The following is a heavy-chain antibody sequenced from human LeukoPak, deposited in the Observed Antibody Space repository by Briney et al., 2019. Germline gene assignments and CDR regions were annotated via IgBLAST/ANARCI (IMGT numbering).Heavy chain of an antibody. CDR2: ISYDGSNK. CDR1: GFTFSDYY. CDR3: ARDRVVYSSSSAFDY. D-gene: IGHD6-13*01. Sequence: GGSLRLSCAASGFTFSDYYMSWIRQSPGKGLEWVAVISYDGSNKYYADSVKGRFTISRDNSKNTLYLQMNSLRAEDTAVYYCARDRVVYSSSSAFDYWGQGTLVTVSS. J-gene: IGHJ4*02. V-gene: IGHV3-30*03.